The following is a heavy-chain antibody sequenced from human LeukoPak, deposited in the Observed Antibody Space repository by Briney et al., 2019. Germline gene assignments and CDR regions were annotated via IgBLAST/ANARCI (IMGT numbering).Heavy chain of an antibody. CDR1: GGSISSYY. CDR3: ARAGIVATSFFDY. D-gene: IGHD5-12*01. CDR2: IYYSGST. Sequence: SETLSITCTVSGGSISSYYWSWIRQPPGKGLEWIGYIYYSGSTNYNPSLKSRVTISVDTSKNQFSLKLSSVTAADTAVYYCARAGIVATSFFDYWGQGTLVTVSS. V-gene: IGHV4-59*01. J-gene: IGHJ4*02.